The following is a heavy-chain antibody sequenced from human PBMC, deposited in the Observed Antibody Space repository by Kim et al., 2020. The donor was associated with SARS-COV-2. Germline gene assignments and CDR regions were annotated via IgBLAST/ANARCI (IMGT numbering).Heavy chain of an antibody. Sequence: SPNSTPSLTSRVTISVATSKNQFALRLSSVTAADTAVYYCARATVVTLDYWGQGTLVTVSS. CDR3: ARATVVTLDY. CDR2: SP. J-gene: IGHJ4*02. D-gene: IGHD4-17*01. V-gene: IGHV4-34*01.